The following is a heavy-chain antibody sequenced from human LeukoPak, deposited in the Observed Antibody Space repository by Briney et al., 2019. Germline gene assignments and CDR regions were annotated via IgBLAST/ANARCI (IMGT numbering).Heavy chain of an antibody. D-gene: IGHD3-16*01. CDR2: INPNSGVT. CDR3: ARERSNGGLRLDF. Sequence: ASVKVSCKASGYTFTDYYMHWVRQAPGQGLEWMGWINPNSGVTSYAQNFQGRVTMTRDTSISTAYMELTWLSSDDTAVYYCARERSNGGLRLDFWGQGTLVTASS. V-gene: IGHV1-2*02. J-gene: IGHJ4*02. CDR1: GYTFTDYY.